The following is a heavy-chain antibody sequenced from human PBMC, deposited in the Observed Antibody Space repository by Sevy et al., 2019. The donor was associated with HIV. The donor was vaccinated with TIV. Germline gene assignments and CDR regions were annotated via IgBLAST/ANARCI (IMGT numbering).Heavy chain of an antibody. V-gene: IGHV3-30*02. J-gene: IGHJ4*02. CDR1: GFTFRTYG. CDR2: IRYDGNNK. CDR3: ANGDYYFDY. Sequence: GGSLRLSCAASGFTFRTYGMQWVRQAPGKGLEWVAFIRYDGNNKYYTDSVKGRFTISRDNSKNTLCLHMNSLRAEDTAVYYCANGDYYFDYWGQGTLVTVSS. D-gene: IGHD2-21*02.